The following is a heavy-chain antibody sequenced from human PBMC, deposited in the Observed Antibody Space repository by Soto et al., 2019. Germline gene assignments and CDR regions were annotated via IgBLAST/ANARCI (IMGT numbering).Heavy chain of an antibody. D-gene: IGHD2-8*02. CDR1: GFTFDTYT. J-gene: IGHJ2*01. V-gene: IGHV3-21*01. Sequence: GGSLRLSCTASGFTFDTYTMNWLRQAPGRGLEWVSSISATTTYKYYADSVEGRFIISRDNARNSLYLQTNSLRAEDTAVYYCARGGASKSGHLWYFDLWGRGTLVTVSS. CDR3: ARGGASKSGHLWYFDL. CDR2: ISATTTYK.